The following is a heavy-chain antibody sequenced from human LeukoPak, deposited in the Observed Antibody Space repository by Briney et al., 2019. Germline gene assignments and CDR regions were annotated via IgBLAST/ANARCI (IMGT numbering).Heavy chain of an antibody. J-gene: IGHJ4*02. CDR1: GFTFSSYA. D-gene: IGHD6-19*01. CDR3: ARAPGYSSGPYYFDY. CDR2: IYSGGST. V-gene: IGHV3-53*01. Sequence: GRSLRLSCAASGFTFSSYAMHWVRQAPGKGLEWVSVIYSGGSTYYADSVKGRFTISRDNSKNTLYLQMNSLRAEDTAVYYCARAPGYSSGPYYFDYWGQGTLVTVSS.